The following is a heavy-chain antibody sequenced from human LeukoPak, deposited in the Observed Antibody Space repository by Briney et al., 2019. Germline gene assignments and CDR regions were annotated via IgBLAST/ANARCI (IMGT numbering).Heavy chain of an antibody. Sequence: PGGSLRLSCTASGFTFTSYAMHWVRQAPGKGLEWVAVLSYDGSNNYYADSVRGRFTVFRDISKNTLFLQMNSLRVEDTAVYYCAKDGYCGSASCYGWFDPWGQGTLVTVSS. V-gene: IGHV3-30*04. CDR2: LSYDGSNN. CDR1: GFTFTSYA. J-gene: IGHJ5*02. D-gene: IGHD2-2*03. CDR3: AKDGYCGSASCYGWFDP.